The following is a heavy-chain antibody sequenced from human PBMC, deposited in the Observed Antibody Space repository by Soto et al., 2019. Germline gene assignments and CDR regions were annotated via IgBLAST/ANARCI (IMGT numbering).Heavy chain of an antibody. CDR1: GFTFSSYG. CDR2: ISYEGSNK. CDR3: APLRGAEGNFDY. D-gene: IGHD1-26*01. V-gene: IGHV3-30*03. Sequence: QVQLVESGGGVVQPGRSLRLSCAASGFTFSSYGMHWVRQAPGKGLEWVAVISYEGSNKYYADSVKGRFTISRDNSKNTMYLQMNSLRAEDTAVYYCAPLRGAEGNFDYWGQGTLVTVSS. J-gene: IGHJ4*02.